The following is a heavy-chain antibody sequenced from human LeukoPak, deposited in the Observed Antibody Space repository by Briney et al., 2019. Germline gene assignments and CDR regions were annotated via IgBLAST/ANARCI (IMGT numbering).Heavy chain of an antibody. CDR3: ASGRMRYAGYSSSWYDY. V-gene: IGHV4-4*08. Sequence: LRLSCAASGFIFDDYAMHWVRQAPGKGLEWIGRIYTSGSTNYNPSLKSRVTISVDTSKNQFSLKLSSVTAADTAVYYCASGRMRYAGYSSSWYDYWGQGTLVTVSS. D-gene: IGHD6-13*01. CDR1: GFIFDDYA. CDR2: IYTSGST. J-gene: IGHJ4*02.